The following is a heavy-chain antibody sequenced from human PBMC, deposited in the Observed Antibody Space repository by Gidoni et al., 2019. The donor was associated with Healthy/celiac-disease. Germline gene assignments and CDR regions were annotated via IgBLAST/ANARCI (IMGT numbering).Heavy chain of an antibody. CDR1: GFTFSSYA. J-gene: IGHJ4*02. Sequence: QVQLVESGGGVVQPGRSLRLSCAASGFTFSSYAMHWVRQAPGKGLEWVAVISYDGSNKYYADSVKGRFTISRDNSKNTLYLQMNSLRAEDTAVYYCARAPGGGTKQGADYWGQGTLVTVSS. D-gene: IGHD2-15*01. CDR3: ARAPGGGTKQGADY. CDR2: ISYDGSNK. V-gene: IGHV3-30*01.